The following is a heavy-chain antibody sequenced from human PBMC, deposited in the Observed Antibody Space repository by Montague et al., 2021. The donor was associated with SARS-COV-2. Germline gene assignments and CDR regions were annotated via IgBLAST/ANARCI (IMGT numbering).Heavy chain of an antibody. CDR1: GGSISSPDYY. V-gene: IGHV4-39*02. D-gene: IGHD4-17*01. CDR2: ISYTGRT. J-gene: IGHJ5*02. Sequence: SETLSLTCTVSGGSISSPDYYWGWIRQSPGKGLEWIGSISYTGRTYYNPSLRSRVSFSMDTSKNHFSLSLSSVTAADTAVYYCARAVTTGIDWFDPWGQGTLVIVSS. CDR3: ARAVTTGIDWFDP.